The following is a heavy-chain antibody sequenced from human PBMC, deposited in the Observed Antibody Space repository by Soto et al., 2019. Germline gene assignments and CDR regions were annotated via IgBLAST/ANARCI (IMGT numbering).Heavy chain of an antibody. J-gene: IGHJ4*02. D-gene: IGHD2-15*01. V-gene: IGHV1-18*03. CDR2: ISAYNGNT. CDR3: ARSGGSGGSCYSYYFDY. CDR1: GYTFTSYG. Sequence: QVQLVQSGAEVKKPGASVKVSCKASGYTFTSYGISWVRQAPGQGLEWMGWISAYNGNTNYAQKLQGRVTMTTDTSTSTDYMELTSLRYDDMAVYYCARSGGSGGSCYSYYFDYWGQGTLVTVSS.